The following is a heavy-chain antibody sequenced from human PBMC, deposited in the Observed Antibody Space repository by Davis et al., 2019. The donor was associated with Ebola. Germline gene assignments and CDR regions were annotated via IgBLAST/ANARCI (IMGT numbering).Heavy chain of an antibody. CDR2: INPNSGGT. J-gene: IGHJ6*02. Sequence: ASVKVSCKASGYTFTGYYMHWVRQAPGQGLEWMGWINPNSGGTNYAQKFQGWVTMTRDTSISTAYMELSRLRSDDTAVYYCAAQGGIVVVPAAMRGIYGMDVWGQGTTVTVSS. D-gene: IGHD2-2*01. V-gene: IGHV1-2*04. CDR1: GYTFTGYY. CDR3: AAQGGIVVVPAAMRGIYGMDV.